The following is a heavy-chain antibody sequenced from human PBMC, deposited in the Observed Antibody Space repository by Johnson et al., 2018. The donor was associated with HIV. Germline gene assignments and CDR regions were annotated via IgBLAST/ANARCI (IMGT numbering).Heavy chain of an antibody. J-gene: IGHJ3*02. CDR1: GFTVSSNY. CDR2: ISYDGSNK. CDR3: AGGVAVAFDI. V-gene: IGHV3-30*14. Sequence: QVQLVESGGGLVQPGGSLRLSCAASGFTVSSNYMSWVRQAPGKGLEWMAFISYDGSNKYYADSVKGRFTISRDNSKNTLYVQMNSLRAEDTAVYYCAGGVAVAFDIWGQGTMVTVSS. D-gene: IGHD6-19*01.